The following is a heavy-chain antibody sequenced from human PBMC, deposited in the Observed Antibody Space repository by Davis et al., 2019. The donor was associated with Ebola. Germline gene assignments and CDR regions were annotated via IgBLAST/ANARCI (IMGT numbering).Heavy chain of an antibody. J-gene: IGHJ4*02. CDR3: RAATTTSAY. CDR1: GFTFSSSS. D-gene: IGHD5-24*01. Sequence: GESLKISCAASGFTFSSSSMNWVRQAPGKGLEWVANIKPDGSEIRYVDSVKGRFTVSRDNAENSLSLQMNSLRADDMAVYYCRAATTTSAYWGQGTLVTVSS. V-gene: IGHV3-7*03. CDR2: IKPDGSEI.